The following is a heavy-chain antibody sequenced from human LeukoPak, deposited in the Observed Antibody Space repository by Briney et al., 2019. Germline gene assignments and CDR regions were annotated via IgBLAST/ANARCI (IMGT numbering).Heavy chain of an antibody. CDR1: GYTFTDYY. CDR2: INPNSGEI. J-gene: IGHJ4*02. D-gene: IGHD4-11*01. V-gene: IGHV1-2*02. Sequence: GASVKVSCKTSGYTFTDYYIHWVRQAPGQGLEWMGWINPNSGEINSAQKFQGRVTMTGDTSISTAYMELRRVTSDDTAVYYCARDRDYSNTERGFDYWGQGTLVTASS. CDR3: ARDRDYSNTERGFDY.